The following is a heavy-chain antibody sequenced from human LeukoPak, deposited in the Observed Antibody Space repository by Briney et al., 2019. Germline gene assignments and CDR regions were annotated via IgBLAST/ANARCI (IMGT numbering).Heavy chain of an antibody. D-gene: IGHD3-10*01. J-gene: IGHJ3*02. CDR3: ARVTSSTYYYGSGRNLYAFDI. CDR2: IYYSGST. Sequence: PSETLSLTCTVSGGSISSYYWSWIRQPPGKGLEWIGYIYYSGSTKYNPSLKSRVTISVDTSKNQFSLKLSSVTAADTAVYYCARVTSSTYYYGSGRNLYAFDIWGQGTMVTVSS. V-gene: IGHV4-59*01. CDR1: GGSISSYY.